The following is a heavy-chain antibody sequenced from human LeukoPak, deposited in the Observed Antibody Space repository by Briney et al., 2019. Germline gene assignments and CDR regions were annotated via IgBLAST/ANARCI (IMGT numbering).Heavy chain of an antibody. CDR3: ARDSGPFDY. V-gene: IGHV4-30-2*01. D-gene: IGHD1-26*01. CDR1: GGSISSGGYS. CDR2: IYHSGST. J-gene: IGHJ4*02. Sequence: PSETLSLTCAVSGGSISSGGYSWSWIRQPPGKGLEWIGYIYHSGSTYYNPSLKSRVAISVDRSKNQFSLKLSSVTAADTAVYYCARDSGPFDYWGQGTLVTVPS.